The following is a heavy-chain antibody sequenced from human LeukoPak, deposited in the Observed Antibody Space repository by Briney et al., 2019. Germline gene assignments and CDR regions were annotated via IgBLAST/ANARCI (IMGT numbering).Heavy chain of an antibody. CDR1: GGSISSYY. CDR3: ARGSSEY. Sequence: SETLSLTCTVPGGSISSYYWSWIRQPPGKGLEWIGYIYYSGSTNYNPSLKSRVTISVDTSKNQFSLKLSSVTAADTAVYYCARGSSEYWGQGTLVTVSS. CDR2: IYYSGST. V-gene: IGHV4-59*01. J-gene: IGHJ4*02. D-gene: IGHD3-10*01.